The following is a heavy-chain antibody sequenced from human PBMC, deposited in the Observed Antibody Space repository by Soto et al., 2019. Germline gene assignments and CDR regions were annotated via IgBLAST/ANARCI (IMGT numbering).Heavy chain of an antibody. Sequence: GASVKVSCEASGYTFTSYGISWVRQAPGQGLEWMGWVSAYNGNTNYAQKFLGRVTVTTDTSTSTAYMELRSLRSDDTAVYYCARIAYCGGDCYFDSDAFDIWGQGTMVTVSS. CDR2: VSAYNGNT. CDR1: GYTFTSYG. V-gene: IGHV1-18*01. CDR3: ARIAYCGGDCYFDSDAFDI. J-gene: IGHJ3*02. D-gene: IGHD2-21*01.